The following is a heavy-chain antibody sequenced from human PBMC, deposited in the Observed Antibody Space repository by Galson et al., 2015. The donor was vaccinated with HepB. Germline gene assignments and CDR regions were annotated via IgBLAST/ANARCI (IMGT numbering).Heavy chain of an antibody. CDR2: ISGSGGST. Sequence: SLRLSCAASGFTFSSYAMNWVRQAPGKGLEWVSAISGSGGSTYYADSVRGRFTISRDNSKNTLYLQMNSLRAEDTAVYYCARDGGTIVVVPKFFDNWGQGTMVTVSS. D-gene: IGHD3-22*01. V-gene: IGHV3-23*01. J-gene: IGHJ3*02. CDR1: GFTFSSYA. CDR3: ARDGGTIVVVPKFFDN.